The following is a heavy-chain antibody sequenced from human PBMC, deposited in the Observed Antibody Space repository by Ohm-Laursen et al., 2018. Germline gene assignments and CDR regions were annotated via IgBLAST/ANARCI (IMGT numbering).Heavy chain of an antibody. V-gene: IGHV3-23*01. D-gene: IGHD5-12*01. J-gene: IGHJ4*02. CDR1: GFTFNTYA. CDR2: ISAGGGNT. CDR3: AKHRSATWVHKRFDY. Sequence: SLRLSCAAVGFTFNTYAMHWVRQAPGKGLEWVSAISAGGGNTYYADSVKGRFTISRDNSKNTLYLQMNSLRADDTAVYYCAKHRSATWVHKRFDYWGQGTPVTVSS.